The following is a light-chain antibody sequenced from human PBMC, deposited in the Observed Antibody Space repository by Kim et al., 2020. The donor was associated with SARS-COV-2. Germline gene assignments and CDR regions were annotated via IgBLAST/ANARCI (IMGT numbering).Light chain of an antibody. CDR3: SSYTSSSTLGDVV. Sequence: SYTGSRRDGGVYTNTSWYHQHPGKTPKLMIYYVSNRPTAVSNRFSGSKSGNAATLTISGLQAEDEDDYYCSSYTSSSTLGDVVFGGGTQLTVL. J-gene: IGLJ2*01. CDR1: RRDGGVYTN. V-gene: IGLV2-14*03. CDR2: YVS.